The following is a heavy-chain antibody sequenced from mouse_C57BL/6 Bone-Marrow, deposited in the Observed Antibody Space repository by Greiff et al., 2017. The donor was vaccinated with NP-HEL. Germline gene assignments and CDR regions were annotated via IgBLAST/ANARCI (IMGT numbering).Heavy chain of an antibody. D-gene: IGHD1-1*01. J-gene: IGHJ4*01. CDR1: GFTFSDYY. CDR3: ARHPYYYGSSDYYAMDY. Sequence: EVQGVESGGGLVQPGGSLKLSCAASGFTFSDYYMYWVRQTPEKRLEWVAYISNGGGSTYYPDTVKGRFTISRDNAKNTLYLQMSRLKSEDTAVYYCARHPYYYGSSDYYAMDYWGQGTSVTVSS. CDR2: ISNGGGST. V-gene: IGHV5-12*01.